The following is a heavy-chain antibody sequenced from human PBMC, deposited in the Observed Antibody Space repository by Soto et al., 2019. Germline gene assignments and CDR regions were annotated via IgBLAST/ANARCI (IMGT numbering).Heavy chain of an antibody. D-gene: IGHD2-2*01. CDR1: GGTFSSYA. Sequence: SVKVSCKASGGTFSSYAISWVRQAPGQGLEWMGGIIPIFGTANYAQKFQGRVTITADESTSTAYMELSSLRSEDTAVYYCARGCSSTSCYHYYYGMDVWGQGTTVTVSS. CDR2: IIPIFGTA. V-gene: IGHV1-69*13. J-gene: IGHJ6*02. CDR3: ARGCSSTSCYHYYYGMDV.